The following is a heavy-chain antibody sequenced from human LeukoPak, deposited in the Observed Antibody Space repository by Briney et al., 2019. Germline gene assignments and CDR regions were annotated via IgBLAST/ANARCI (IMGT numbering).Heavy chain of an antibody. D-gene: IGHD6-13*01. Sequence: SETLSLTCAVYGGSFSGYYWSWIRQPPGKGLGWIGEINHSGSTNYNPSLKSRVTISVDTSKNQFSLKLSSVTAADTAVYYCARGRYSSSSKGKGYYYYYGMDVWGQGTMVTVSS. J-gene: IGHJ6*02. V-gene: IGHV4-34*01. CDR3: ARGRYSSSSKGKGYYYYYGMDV. CDR2: INHSGST. CDR1: GGSFSGYY.